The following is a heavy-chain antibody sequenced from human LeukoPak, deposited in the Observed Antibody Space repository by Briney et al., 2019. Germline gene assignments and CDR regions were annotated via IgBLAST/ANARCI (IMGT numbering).Heavy chain of an antibody. CDR2: ISAYNGNT. CDR1: GYTFTSYG. J-gene: IGHJ4*02. V-gene: IGHV1-18*01. Sequence: ASVKVSCKASGYTFTSYGISWVRQAPGQGLEWMGWISAYNGNTNYAQKLQGRVTMTTDTSTSTAYMELRSLRSDDTAVYYCARVHYYGSGSPLNFRYYFDYWGQGTLVTVSS. D-gene: IGHD3-10*01. CDR3: ARVHYYGSGSPLNFRYYFDY.